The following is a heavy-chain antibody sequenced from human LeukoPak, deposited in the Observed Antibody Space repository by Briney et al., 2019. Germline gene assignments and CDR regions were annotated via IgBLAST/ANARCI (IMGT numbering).Heavy chain of an antibody. CDR2: INPNSGGT. V-gene: IGHV1-2*06. CDR1: GYTFTGYY. Sequence: ASVKVSCKASGYTFTGYYMHWVRQAPGQGLEWMGRINPNSGGTNYAQKFRGRVTMTRDTSISTAYMELSRLRSDDTAVYYCARWEGILAFDYYYYMDVWGKGTTVTVSS. J-gene: IGHJ6*03. D-gene: IGHD3-9*01. CDR3: ARWEGILAFDYYYYMDV.